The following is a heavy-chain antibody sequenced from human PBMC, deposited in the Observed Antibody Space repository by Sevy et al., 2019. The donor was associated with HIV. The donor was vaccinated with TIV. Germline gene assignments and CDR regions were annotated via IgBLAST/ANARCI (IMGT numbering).Heavy chain of an antibody. V-gene: IGHV3-30-3*01. CDR2: SPFDATNK. J-gene: IGHJ1*01. CDR1: GFTFNRYS. D-gene: IGHD1-1*01. Sequence: GGSLRLSCAASGFTFNRYSMHWVRQAPGKGREWVATSPFDATNKHYPDSVKGRFTISRDNFQNSLFLQMDSLRPEDTAVYYCALERLSSDVAEYFQNWGQGTLVNVSS. CDR3: ALERLSSDVAEYFQN.